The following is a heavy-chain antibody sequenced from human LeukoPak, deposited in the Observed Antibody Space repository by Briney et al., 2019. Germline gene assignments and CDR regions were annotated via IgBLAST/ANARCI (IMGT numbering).Heavy chain of an antibody. Sequence: GGSLRLSCAASGFTFSSYAMSRVRQAPGKGLEWVAFIRYDGSNKYYADSVKGRFTISRDNAKNSLYLQVDSLGAEDTAVYYCARGGDFSSSWYVSYYRGQGTLVTVSS. CDR2: IRYDGSNK. V-gene: IGHV3-30*02. D-gene: IGHD6-13*01. CDR1: GFTFSSYA. CDR3: ARGGDFSSSWYVSYY. J-gene: IGHJ4*02.